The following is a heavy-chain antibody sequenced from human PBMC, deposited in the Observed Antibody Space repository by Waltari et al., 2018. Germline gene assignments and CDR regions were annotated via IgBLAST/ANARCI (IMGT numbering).Heavy chain of an antibody. CDR2: IKQDGSET. J-gene: IGHJ4*02. CDR3: ARDPRTVTTGYFAH. CDR1: GFTFSSYW. Sequence: EVYLVESGGGLVQPGGSLRLSCAASGFTFSSYWRGWVGQAPGKGREWVAKIKQDGSETDYVDSVKGRFTISRDNAKNSLYLQMNSLRAEDTAVYYCARDPRTVTTGYFAHWGQGTLVTVSS. D-gene: IGHD4-17*01. V-gene: IGHV3-7*01.